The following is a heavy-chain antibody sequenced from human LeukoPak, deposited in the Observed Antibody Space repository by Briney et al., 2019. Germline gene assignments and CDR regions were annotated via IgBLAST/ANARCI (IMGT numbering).Heavy chain of an antibody. V-gene: IGHV1-18*01. CDR2: ISAYNGNT. CDR3: ARSLAYYDSSGCDY. Sequence: ASVKVSCKASGYTFTSYGIRWVRQAPGQGLEWMGWISAYNGNTNYAQKLQGRVTMTTDTSTSTAYMELRSLRSDDTAVYYCARSLAYYDSSGCDYWGQGTLVTVSS. J-gene: IGHJ4*02. CDR1: GYTFTSYG. D-gene: IGHD3-22*01.